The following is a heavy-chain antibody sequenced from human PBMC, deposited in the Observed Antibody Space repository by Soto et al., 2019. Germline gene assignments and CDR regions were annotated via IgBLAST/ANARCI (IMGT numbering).Heavy chain of an antibody. J-gene: IGHJ6*02. Sequence: QVQLQESGPGLVKPSQTLSLTCTVSGGSISSGDYYWSWIRQPPGKGLGWIGNTYYSGSTYYNPSPKSRVTISVDTAKNQFSLKLSSVTAADTAVYYCARDRAGVAVRRVPSDYYGMDVWGQGTTVTVSS. CDR1: GGSISSGDYY. CDR3: ARDRAGVAVRRVPSDYYGMDV. D-gene: IGHD6-19*01. CDR2: TYYSGST. V-gene: IGHV4-30-4*01.